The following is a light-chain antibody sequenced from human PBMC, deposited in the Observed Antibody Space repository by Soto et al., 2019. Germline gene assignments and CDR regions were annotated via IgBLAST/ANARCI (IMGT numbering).Light chain of an antibody. CDR1: SSDVGGYNY. CDR3: SSYAASNNLGV. CDR2: EVS. J-gene: IGLJ2*01. Sequence: QSALTQPPSASGSPGQSVTISCIGTSSDVGGYNYVSWYQQHPGKAPKLMIYEVSKRPSGVPYRFSGSKSGNTASLTVSGIQAEDEADYYCSSYAASNNLGVFGGGTKLTVL. V-gene: IGLV2-8*01.